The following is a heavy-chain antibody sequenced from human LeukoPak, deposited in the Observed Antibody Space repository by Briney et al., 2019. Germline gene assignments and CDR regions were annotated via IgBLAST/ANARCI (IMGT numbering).Heavy chain of an antibody. CDR3: ARTSHESVLYWSDP. CDR1: GYTFTTYG. D-gene: IGHD3-16*01. Sequence: ASVKVSCKASGYTFTTYGIGWVRQAPGQGLEWMGWISGYNGNTNYAQRFQGRVTMTTDTSTSTAYMELRSLRSDDTAVYYCARTSHESVLYWSDPWGQGTLVNVSS. CDR2: ISGYNGNT. J-gene: IGHJ5*02. V-gene: IGHV1-18*01.